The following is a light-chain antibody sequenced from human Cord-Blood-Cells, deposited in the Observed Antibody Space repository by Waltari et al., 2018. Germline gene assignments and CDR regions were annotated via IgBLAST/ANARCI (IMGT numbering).Light chain of an antibody. V-gene: IGKV3-20*01. CDR2: GAS. CDR3: QQYGSSRT. J-gene: IGKJ1*01. Sequence: EIVLTHSPGTLSLSPGERATLSGRAIQSVTSSYLAWYQQKPGQAPRLLIYGASSRATGIPDRFSGSGSGTDFTLTISRLEPEDFAVYYCQQYGSSRTFGQGTKVEIK. CDR1: QSVTSSY.